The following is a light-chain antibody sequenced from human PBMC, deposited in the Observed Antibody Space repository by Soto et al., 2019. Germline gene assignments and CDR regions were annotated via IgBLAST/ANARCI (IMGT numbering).Light chain of an antibody. CDR1: QGISSY. Sequence: DIPLTQSPSFLSASVGDRVTISCRASQGISSYLAWYQQTPGKAPKLLIYASSTLQSGVPSRFSGSGSGTEFTLTIGSLQPEDFATYYCQQLNTFPVTFGQGTRL. V-gene: IGKV1-9*01. CDR2: ASS. CDR3: QQLNTFPVT. J-gene: IGKJ5*01.